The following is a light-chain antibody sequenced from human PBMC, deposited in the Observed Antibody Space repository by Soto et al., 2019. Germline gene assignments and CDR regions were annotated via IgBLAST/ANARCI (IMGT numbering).Light chain of an antibody. Sequence: QSALTQPASVSGSPGQSITISCTGTSSDVGGYNSVSWYRQDPGKAPKLIIYDVTYRPSGVSNRFSGSKSGNTASLTISGLQSEDEADYQCRPFTRSIPNDFGKGTKVTVL. CDR3: RPFTRSIPND. V-gene: IGLV2-14*01. CDR1: SSDVGGYNS. CDR2: DVT. J-gene: IGLJ1*01.